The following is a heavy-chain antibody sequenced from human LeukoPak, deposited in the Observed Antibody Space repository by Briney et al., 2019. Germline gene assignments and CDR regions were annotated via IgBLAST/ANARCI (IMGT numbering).Heavy chain of an antibody. D-gene: IGHD4-17*01. Sequence: PGGSLRLSCAASGFTFSSYSMNWVRQAPGKGLEWLSYIISSSSTMYYADSVKGRFTVSRDNAKNSLYLQMNSLRDEDTAVYYCARSSGYGDGGVDYWGQGTLVTVSS. CDR3: ARSSGYGDGGVDY. V-gene: IGHV3-48*02. CDR1: GFTFSSYS. CDR2: IISSSSTM. J-gene: IGHJ4*02.